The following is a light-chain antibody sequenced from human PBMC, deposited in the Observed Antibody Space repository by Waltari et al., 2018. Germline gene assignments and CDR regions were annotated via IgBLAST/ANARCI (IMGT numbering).Light chain of an antibody. CDR1: QSVSIY. J-gene: IGKJ4*01. CDR3: QQRGNWPLT. Sequence: EIVLTQSPATLSSSPGERATLSCGASQSVSIYFAWYQQKPGQAPRLLIYDASKRATGIPARFSGSGSGTDFTLTISSLEPEDFALYYCQQRGNWPLTFGGGTKVEIK. CDR2: DAS. V-gene: IGKV3-11*01.